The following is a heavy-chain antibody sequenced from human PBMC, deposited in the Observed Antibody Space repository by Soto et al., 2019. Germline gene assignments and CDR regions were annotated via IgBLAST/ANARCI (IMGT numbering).Heavy chain of an antibody. V-gene: IGHV3-23*01. D-gene: IGHD3-22*01. Sequence: EVQLLESGGGLVQPGGSLRLSCAASGFTFSSYAMSWVRQAPGKGLEWVSCISGGGSTTYHADSVKGRFTISRDNSKSTLYLQMNSLRAEDTAVYYCAKDRTYDSSTYYIVWGQGTLVTVSS. CDR1: GFTFSSYA. CDR2: ISGGGSTT. J-gene: IGHJ4*02. CDR3: AKDRTYDSSTYYIV.